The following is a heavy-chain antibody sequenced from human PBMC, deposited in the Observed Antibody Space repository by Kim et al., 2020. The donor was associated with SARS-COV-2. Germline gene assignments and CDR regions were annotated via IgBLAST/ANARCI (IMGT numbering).Heavy chain of an antibody. D-gene: IGHD6-6*01. CDR2: INHSGST. Sequence: SETLSLTCAVYGGSFSGYYWSWIRQPPGKGLEWIGEINHSGSTNYNPSLKSRVTISVDTSKNQFSLKLSSVTAADTAVYYCARVKGGSIAARRNRSNWFDPWGQGTLVTVSS. J-gene: IGHJ5*02. V-gene: IGHV4-34*01. CDR1: GGSFSGYY. CDR3: ARVKGGSIAARRNRSNWFDP.